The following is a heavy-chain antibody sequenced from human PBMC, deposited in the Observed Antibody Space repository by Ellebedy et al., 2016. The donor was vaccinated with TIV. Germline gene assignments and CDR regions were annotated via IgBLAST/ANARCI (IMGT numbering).Heavy chain of an antibody. D-gene: IGHD3-10*01. V-gene: IGHV4-34*01. CDR1: GGSFSGYY. Sequence: SETLSLXXAVYGGSFSGYYWSWIRQPPGKGLEWIGEIIHSASINYNPSLKSRVTISLDTAKNQFSLKLSPVTAADTAVYYCARGTKGSPVVRGVVRYYYYGMDIWGQGTTVTVSS. CDR2: IIHSASI. CDR3: ARGTKGSPVVRGVVRYYYYGMDI. J-gene: IGHJ6*02.